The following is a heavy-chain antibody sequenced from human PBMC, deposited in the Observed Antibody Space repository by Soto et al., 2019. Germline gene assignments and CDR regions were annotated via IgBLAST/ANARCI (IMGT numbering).Heavy chain of an antibody. CDR1: GFTFSSYA. J-gene: IGHJ4*02. Sequence: PGGSLRLSCAASGFTFSSYAMHWVRQAPGKGLEYVSAISSDGSSPYYANSVKGRFTISRDNSKNTLFLQMGSLRPEDMAVYYCAARFCGSTSCFHFDYWGQGALVTVS. D-gene: IGHD2-2*01. CDR2: ISSDGSSP. CDR3: AARFCGSTSCFHFDY. V-gene: IGHV3-64*01.